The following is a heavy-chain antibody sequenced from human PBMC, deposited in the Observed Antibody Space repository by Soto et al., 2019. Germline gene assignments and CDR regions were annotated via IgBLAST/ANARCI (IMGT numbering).Heavy chain of an antibody. CDR3: ARRVGVAPVYDAYDF. Sequence: GGSLRLSCATSGFTFSGYTMNWVRQAPGKGLQWVSSISESSRYIYYADSVKGRFTISRDNAKNSLYLQMNSLRAEDTAVYYCARRVGVAPVYDAYDFWGQGTLVTVSS. CDR2: ISESSRYI. D-gene: IGHD2-15*01. J-gene: IGHJ3*01. V-gene: IGHV3-21*01. CDR1: GFTFSGYT.